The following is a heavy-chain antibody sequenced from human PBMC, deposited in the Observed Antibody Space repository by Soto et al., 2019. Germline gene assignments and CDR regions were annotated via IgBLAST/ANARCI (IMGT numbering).Heavy chain of an antibody. CDR1: GFTFSSYD. D-gene: IGHD6-6*01. J-gene: IGHJ4*02. CDR2: IGTAGDT. CDR3: ARAEGSSRGGPYYFDY. V-gene: IGHV3-13*01. Sequence: EVQLVESGGGLVQPGGSLRLSCAASGFTFSSYDMHWVRQATGKGLEWVSAIGTAGDTYYPGSVKGRFTISRENAKNSLYLQMNSLRAGDTAVYYCARAEGSSRGGPYYFDYWGQGTLVTVSS.